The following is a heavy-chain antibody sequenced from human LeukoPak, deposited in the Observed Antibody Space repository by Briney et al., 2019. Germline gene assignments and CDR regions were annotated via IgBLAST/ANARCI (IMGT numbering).Heavy chain of an antibody. Sequence: GGSLRLSCAASGFTFSSYAMSWVRQAPGKGLEWVSAISGSGGSTYYADSVKGRFTISRDNSKNTLHLQMNSLRAEDTAVYYCAKESLGRYYYYYMDVWGKGTTVTVSS. J-gene: IGHJ6*03. V-gene: IGHV3-23*01. CDR3: AKESLGRYYYYYMDV. D-gene: IGHD7-27*01. CDR1: GFTFSSYA. CDR2: ISGSGGST.